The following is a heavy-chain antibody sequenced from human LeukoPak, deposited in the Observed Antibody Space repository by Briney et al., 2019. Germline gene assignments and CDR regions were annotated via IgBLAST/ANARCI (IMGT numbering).Heavy chain of an antibody. V-gene: IGHV4-39*07. D-gene: IGHD6-6*01. CDR1: GGSISSGDYY. CDR3: ARGGVAARPFDY. CDR2: INHSGST. Sequence: PSETLSLTCTVSGGSISSGDYYWSWIRQPPGKGLEWIGEINHSGSTNYNPSLKSRVTISVDTSKNQFSLKLSSVTAADTAVYYCARGGVAARPFDYWGQGTLVTVSS. J-gene: IGHJ4*02.